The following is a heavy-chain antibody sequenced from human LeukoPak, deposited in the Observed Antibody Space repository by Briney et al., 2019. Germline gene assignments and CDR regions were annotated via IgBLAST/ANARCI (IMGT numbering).Heavy chain of an antibody. CDR1: GFTFSSYA. CDR2: ISYDGSNK. J-gene: IGHJ4*02. CDR3: ASLSSGSFSY. D-gene: IGHD1-26*01. Sequence: PGRSLRLSCAASGFTFSSYAMHWVRQAPGKGLEWVAVISYDGSNKYYADSVKGRFTISRDNSKNTLYLQMNSLRAEDTAVYYCASLSSGSFSYWGQGTLVTVSS. V-gene: IGHV3-30-3*01.